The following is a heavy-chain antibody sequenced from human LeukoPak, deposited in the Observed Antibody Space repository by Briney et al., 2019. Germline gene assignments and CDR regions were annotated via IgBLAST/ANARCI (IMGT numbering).Heavy chain of an antibody. CDR2: IYYSGST. V-gene: IGHV4-59*01. CDR3: AREGYYDSSGYYVRAFDI. CDR1: GGSISSYY. Sequence: SETLSLTCTVSGGSISSYYWSWIRQPPGKGLEWIGEIYYSGSTNYNPSLKSRVTISVDTSKSQFSLKLSSVTAADTAVYYCAREGYYDSSGYYVRAFDIWGQGTMVTVSS. J-gene: IGHJ3*02. D-gene: IGHD3-22*01.